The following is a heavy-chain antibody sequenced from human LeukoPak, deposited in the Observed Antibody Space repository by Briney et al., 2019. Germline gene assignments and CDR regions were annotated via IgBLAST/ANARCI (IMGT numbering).Heavy chain of an antibody. CDR2: IFYSGNT. J-gene: IGHJ5*01. CDR1: GASISSGSFY. CDR3: ARQIAVVEPTDPNWFDS. Sequence: SETLSLTCTVSGASISSGSFYWGWIRQPPGKGLEWIGSIFYSGNTYYTPSLQSRVTMSLDTSKSQFSLTLTSVTAADTAVYYCARQIAVVEPTDPNWFDSWGQGTLVTVSS. V-gene: IGHV4-39*07. D-gene: IGHD2-21*01.